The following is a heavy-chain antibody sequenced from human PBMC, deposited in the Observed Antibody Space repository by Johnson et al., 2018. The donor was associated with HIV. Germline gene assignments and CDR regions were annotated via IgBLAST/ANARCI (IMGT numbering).Heavy chain of an antibody. D-gene: IGHD6-19*01. V-gene: IGHV3-30*02. CDR2: IQYDESDK. Sequence: QVQLVESGGGVVQPGGSLRLSCVASGFTFSSYGMHWVRQAPGKGLEWGAFIQYDESDKYYADSVKGRFTISRDNSKNTLFLQMNSLRAEDTAVYYCAKDRGSGWPVGFEVWGQGAMVTVSS. CDR3: AKDRGSGWPVGFEV. J-gene: IGHJ3*01. CDR1: GFTFSSYG.